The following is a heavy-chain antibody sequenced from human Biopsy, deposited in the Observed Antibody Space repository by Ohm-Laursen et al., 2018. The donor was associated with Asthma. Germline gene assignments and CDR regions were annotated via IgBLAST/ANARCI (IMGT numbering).Heavy chain of an antibody. CDR1: GGSITSFY. V-gene: IGHV4-59*08. J-gene: IGHJ4*02. D-gene: IGHD3-16*01. Sequence: GTLSLTCPVSGGSITSFYWSWIRQPPGRGLEWIGYIYLSGNTNYNPSLKSRVAISLDTSKNQFSLKLSSVTAADTAVYFCARRGGVRRYFDYWGQGTLVTVSS. CDR3: ARRGGVRRYFDY. CDR2: IYLSGNT.